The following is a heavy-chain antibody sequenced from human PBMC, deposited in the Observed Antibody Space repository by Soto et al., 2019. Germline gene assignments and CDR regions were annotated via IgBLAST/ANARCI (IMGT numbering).Heavy chain of an antibody. V-gene: IGHV4-61*01. CDR2: IYYSGRT. CDR3: ARETTGPEYYYGLNL. D-gene: IGHD4-17*01. Sequence: QMQLQESGPGLVRPSETLSLTCTVSGDSLSSPTYYWTWIRQPPGKGLEWIAHIYYSGRTIYNPTFQSRVAISVDTSKSQFYLELNSVTAADTAVYFCARETTGPEYYYGLNLWGQGTTVIVSS. CDR1: GDSLSSPTYY. J-gene: IGHJ6*02.